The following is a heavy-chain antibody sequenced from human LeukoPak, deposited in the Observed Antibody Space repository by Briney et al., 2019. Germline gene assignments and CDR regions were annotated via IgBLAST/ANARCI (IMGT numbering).Heavy chain of an antibody. D-gene: IGHD3-3*01. CDR3: ARDPPYYDPPTNDY. V-gene: IGHV1-69*06. Sequence: ASVKVSCKASGGTFSSYAISWVRQAPGQGLEWMGGIIPIFGTANYAQKFQGRVTITADKSTSTAYMELSSLRSEDTAVYYCARDPPYYDPPTNDYWGQGTLVTVSS. CDR1: GGTFSSYA. J-gene: IGHJ4*02. CDR2: IIPIFGTA.